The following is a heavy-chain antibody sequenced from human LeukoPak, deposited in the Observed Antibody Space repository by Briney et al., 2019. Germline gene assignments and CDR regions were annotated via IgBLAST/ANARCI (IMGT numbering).Heavy chain of an antibody. J-gene: IGHJ3*02. V-gene: IGHV4-59*08. CDR1: GGSISSYY. CDR2: IYYSGST. Sequence: SETLSLTCTVSGGSISSYYWSWIRQPPGKGLEWIGYIYYSGSTNYNPSLKSRVTISVDTSKNQFSLKLSPVTAADTAVYYCARVADYYDSSGAFDAFDIWGQGTMVTVSS. CDR3: ARVADYYDSSGAFDAFDI. D-gene: IGHD3-22*01.